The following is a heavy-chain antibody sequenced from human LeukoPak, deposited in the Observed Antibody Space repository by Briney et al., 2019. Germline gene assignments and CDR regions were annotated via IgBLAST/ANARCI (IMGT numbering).Heavy chain of an antibody. J-gene: IGHJ5*02. CDR2: ISGDGSKT. V-gene: IGHV3-74*01. CDR3: ARDPGVRGVYCNYFDP. Sequence: GGSLRLSCTASGFTFNTYWMHWVRQAPGKGLVWVSRISGDGSKTTYADSVKGRFTISRDNARNTMYLQTNSLRAEDTAVYYCARDPGVRGVYCNYFDPWGQGALVTVSS. D-gene: IGHD3-10*01. CDR1: GFTFNTYW.